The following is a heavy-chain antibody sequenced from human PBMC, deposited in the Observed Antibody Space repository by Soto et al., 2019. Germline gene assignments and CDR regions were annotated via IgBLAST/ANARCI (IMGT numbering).Heavy chain of an antibody. D-gene: IGHD6-19*01. CDR1: GFTFSSYG. V-gene: IGHV3-30*18. CDR2: VSYDGSNK. CDR3: AKDLRVAGTFDV. Sequence: QVQLVESGGGVVQPGRSLRLSCAASGFTFSSYGMLWVRQAPGKGLEWVAVVSYDGSNKYYADSVKGRFTISRDNSKNTLYLQMNSLRAEDTAVYYCAKDLRVAGTFDVWGQGTMVTVSS. J-gene: IGHJ3*01.